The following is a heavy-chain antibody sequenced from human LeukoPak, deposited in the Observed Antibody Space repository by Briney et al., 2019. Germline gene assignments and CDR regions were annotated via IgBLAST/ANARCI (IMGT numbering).Heavy chain of an antibody. D-gene: IGHD4-17*01. CDR3: ARAQEDDYGDYGPDYYYHYMDV. J-gene: IGHJ6*03. V-gene: IGHV3-21*01. CDR1: GFTFSGYS. Sequence: PGGSLRLSCAASGFTFSGYSMNWVRQAPGKGLEWVSSISSSGSYIYYADSVKGRFTISRDNAKNSLYLQMNSLRAEDTAVYYCARAQEDDYGDYGPDYYYHYMDVWGKGTTVTVSS. CDR2: ISSSGSYI.